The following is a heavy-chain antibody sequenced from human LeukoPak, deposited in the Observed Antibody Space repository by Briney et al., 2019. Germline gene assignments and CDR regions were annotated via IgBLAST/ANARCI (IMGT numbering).Heavy chain of an antibody. V-gene: IGHV3-21*01. D-gene: IGHD3-10*01. CDR2: ISSSSSYI. Sequence: GGSLRLSCAASGFTFSSYSMNWVRQAPGKGLEWVSSISSSSSYIYYADSVKGRFTISRDNAKNSLYLQMNSLRAEDTAVYYCARDPRGLWFGELYFDYWGQGTLVTVSS. J-gene: IGHJ4*02. CDR1: GFTFSSYS. CDR3: ARDPRGLWFGELYFDY.